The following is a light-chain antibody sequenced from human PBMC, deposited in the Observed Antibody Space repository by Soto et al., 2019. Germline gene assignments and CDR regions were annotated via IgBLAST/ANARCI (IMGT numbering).Light chain of an antibody. J-gene: IGLJ2*01. CDR3: QTWGWGSVV. CDR1: SGHSSNA. CDR2: LNSDGSH. V-gene: IGLV4-69*01. Sequence: QSVLTQSPSASASLGASVKFTCTLSSGHSSNAVAWHQQQPEKGPRYLMKLNSDGSHSKGDGIPDCFSGSSSGAERYLTISSLQSEDEADYYCQTWGWGSVVFGGGTKLTVL.